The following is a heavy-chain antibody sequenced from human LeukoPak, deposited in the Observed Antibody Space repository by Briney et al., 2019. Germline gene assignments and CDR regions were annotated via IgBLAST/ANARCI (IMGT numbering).Heavy chain of an antibody. CDR1: GYTFTSYA. Sequence: ASVRVSCKASGYTFTSYAMHWVRQAPGQRLEWMGWINAGNGNTKYSQKFQGRVTITRDTSASTAYMELGSLRSEDTAVYYCASGYLAATDYYYYGMDVWGKGTTVTVSS. V-gene: IGHV1-3*01. J-gene: IGHJ6*04. CDR3: ASGYLAATDYYYYGMDV. D-gene: IGHD6-25*01. CDR2: INAGNGNT.